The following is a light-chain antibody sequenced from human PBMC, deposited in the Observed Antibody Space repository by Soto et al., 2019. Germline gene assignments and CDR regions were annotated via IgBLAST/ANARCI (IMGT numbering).Light chain of an antibody. J-gene: IGKJ2*01. Sequence: EIVMTHSPAPLYVSPGERATLSCSASQSARRNLAGYQQKPGQATSLLIYGASTRATGVPARFSGSGSGTKFTLSISSLQYEYSAVYYCQQFTKLPYTFDQGPKVEIK. V-gene: IGKV3-15*01. CDR3: QQFTKLPYT. CDR2: GAS. CDR1: QSARRN.